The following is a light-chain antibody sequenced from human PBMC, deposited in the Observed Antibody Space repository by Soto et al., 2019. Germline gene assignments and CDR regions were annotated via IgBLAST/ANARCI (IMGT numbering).Light chain of an antibody. CDR1: SSDVGGYNY. V-gene: IGLV2-11*01. Sequence: QSALTQPRSVSGSPGQSVAIFCTGTSSDVGGYNYVSWYQQHPGKAPRVIIYDVTKRPSGVPDRFSGSKSGSTASLTISGLQAEDEADYYCCSYAGGPYVFGPGTKVNVL. CDR3: CSYAGGPYV. CDR2: DVT. J-gene: IGLJ1*01.